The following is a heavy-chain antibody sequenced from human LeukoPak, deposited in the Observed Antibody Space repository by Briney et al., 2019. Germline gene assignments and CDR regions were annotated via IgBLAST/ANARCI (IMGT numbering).Heavy chain of an antibody. CDR3: ARHSYYDSSGIFDY. V-gene: IGHV4-39*01. CDR1: GGSISSSSYY. J-gene: IGHJ4*02. D-gene: IGHD3-22*01. Sequence: PSETLSLTCTVFGGSISSSSYYWGWIRQPPGKGLEWIGSIYYSESTYYNPSLKSRVTISVDTSKNQFSLKLSSVTAADTAVYYCARHSYYDSSGIFDYWGQGTLVTVSS. CDR2: IYYSEST.